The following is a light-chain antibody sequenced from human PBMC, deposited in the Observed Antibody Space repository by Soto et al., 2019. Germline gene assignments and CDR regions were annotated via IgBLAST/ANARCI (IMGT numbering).Light chain of an antibody. CDR3: HQYGGSRWT. CDR1: QSVSSTY. CDR2: GAS. V-gene: IGKV3-20*01. Sequence: EIVLTQSPGTLSLSPGERATLSCRASQSVSSTYLAWYQQKPGQAPRLLIYGASNRATGIPDRFSGSGSGTDFTLTISRLEPEDFAVYYCHQYGGSRWTFGQGTRVDI. J-gene: IGKJ1*01.